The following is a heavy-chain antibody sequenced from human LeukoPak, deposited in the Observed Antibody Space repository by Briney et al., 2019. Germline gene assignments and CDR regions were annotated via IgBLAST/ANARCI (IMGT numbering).Heavy chain of an antibody. J-gene: IGHJ3*02. CDR1: GFTFGDYY. CDR2: ISSSGSTI. D-gene: IGHD5-24*01. V-gene: IGHV3-11*01. Sequence: PGGSLRLSCAASGFTFGDYYMSWIRQAPGKGLEWVSYISSSGSTIYYADSVKGRFTISRDNAKNSLYLQMNSLRAEDTAVYYCARTDGYNQGYAFDIWGQGTMVTVSS. CDR3: ARTDGYNQGYAFDI.